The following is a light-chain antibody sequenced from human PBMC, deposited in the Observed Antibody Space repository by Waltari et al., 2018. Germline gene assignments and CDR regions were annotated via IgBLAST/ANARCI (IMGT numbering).Light chain of an antibody. Sequence: DIQMTQSPSSLSASVGDRVTIPCRASQSISSYLNWYKQKPGKAPKLLIYAASSLQSGVPSRFSGSGSGTDFTLTISSLQPEDFATYYCQQSYSTLVYTFGQGTKLEIK. CDR3: QQSYSTLVYT. J-gene: IGKJ2*01. CDR2: AAS. CDR1: QSISSY. V-gene: IGKV1-39*01.